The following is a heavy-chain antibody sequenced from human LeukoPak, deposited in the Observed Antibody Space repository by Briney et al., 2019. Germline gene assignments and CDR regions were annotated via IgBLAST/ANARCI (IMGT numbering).Heavy chain of an antibody. Sequence: GGSLRLSCAASGFTVSSNYMSWVRQAPGKGLEWVSVIYSSGSTYYADSVKGRFTISRDSSKNTLYLQMNSLRAEDTAVYYCATYSSGSPTADYWGQGTLVTVSS. CDR3: ATYSSGSPTADY. D-gene: IGHD3-22*01. CDR1: GFTVSSNY. J-gene: IGHJ4*02. V-gene: IGHV3-66*01. CDR2: IYSSGST.